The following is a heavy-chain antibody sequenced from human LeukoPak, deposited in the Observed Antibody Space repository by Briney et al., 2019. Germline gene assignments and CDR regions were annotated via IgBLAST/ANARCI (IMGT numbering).Heavy chain of an antibody. V-gene: IGHV3-21*01. CDR3: ARGRGVSGKVVPTAIFFGD. CDR1: GFTFSSYS. J-gene: IGHJ4*02. D-gene: IGHD2-2*01. Sequence: GGSLRLSCAASGFTFSSYSMNWVRQAPGKGLEWVSSISSSGRYIYYADSIKGRSTISRDDAKNSVYLQMNSLRAEDTALYYCARGRGVSGKVVPTAIFFGDWGQGTLVTVSS. CDR2: ISSSGRYI.